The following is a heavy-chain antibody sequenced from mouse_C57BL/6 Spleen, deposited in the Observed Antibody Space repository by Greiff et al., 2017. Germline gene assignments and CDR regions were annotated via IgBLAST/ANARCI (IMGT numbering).Heavy chain of an antibody. CDR2: SRNKANDYTT. CDR3: ARDSDPGMDY. J-gene: IGHJ4*01. CDR1: GFTFSDFY. V-gene: IGHV7-1*01. Sequence: EVMLVESGGGLVQSGRSLRLSCATSGFTFSDFYMEWVRQAPGKGLEWIAASRNKANDYTTEYSASVKGRFIVSRDTSQSILYLQMNALRAEDTAIYYCARDSDPGMDYWGQGTSVTVSS.